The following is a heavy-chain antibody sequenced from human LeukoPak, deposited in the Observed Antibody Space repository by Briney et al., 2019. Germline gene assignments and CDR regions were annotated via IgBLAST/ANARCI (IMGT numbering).Heavy chain of an antibody. CDR1: GFTFDDYG. CDR3: ARAPSEIGGYYPEYFRH. V-gene: IGHV3-74*01. CDR2: IKSDGGT. J-gene: IGHJ1*01. Sequence: GGSLRLSCAASGFTFDDYGMSWVRQAPGKGLVWVSRIKSDGGTNYADSVKGRFTISRDNAKKTVSLQMNSLRPEDTGVYYCARAPSEIGGYYPEYFRHWGQGTLVTVSS. D-gene: IGHD3-22*01.